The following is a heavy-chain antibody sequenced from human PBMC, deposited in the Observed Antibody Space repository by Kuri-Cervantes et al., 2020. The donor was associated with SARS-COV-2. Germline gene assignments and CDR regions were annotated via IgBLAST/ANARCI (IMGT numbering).Heavy chain of an antibody. D-gene: IGHD3-10*01. CDR2: ISSSGSTI. CDR1: GFTFSSYS. V-gene: IGHV3-48*04. CDR3: ASGYGSGSYYSIPFDY. Sequence: GGSLRLSCAASGFTFSSYSMNWVRQAPGKGLEWVSYISSSGSTIYYADSVKGRFTISRDNAKNSLYLQMNSLRAEDTAVYYCASGYGSGSYYSIPFDYWGQGTLVTVSS. J-gene: IGHJ4*02.